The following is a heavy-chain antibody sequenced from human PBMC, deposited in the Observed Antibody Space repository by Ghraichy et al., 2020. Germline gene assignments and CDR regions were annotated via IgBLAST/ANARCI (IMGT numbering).Heavy chain of an antibody. J-gene: IGHJ6*03. CDR3: AHMDSSVRIGVAGIRHRYYYMDV. CDR2: IYWNDDE. D-gene: IGHD6-19*01. V-gene: IGHV2-5*01. Sequence: SGPTLVKPTQTLTLTCTFSGFSLSTSGVGVGWIRQPPGKALEWLALIYWNDDERYSPSLRSSLTITKDTSKNQVVLTMTNMEPVDTATYYCAHMDSSVRIGVAGIRHRYYYMDVWGNGTTVTVSS. CDR1: GFSLSTSGVG.